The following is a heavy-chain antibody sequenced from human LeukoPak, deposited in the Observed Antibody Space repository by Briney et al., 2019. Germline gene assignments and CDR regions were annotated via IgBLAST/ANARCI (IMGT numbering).Heavy chain of an antibody. D-gene: IGHD6-13*01. CDR2: MYYSGST. J-gene: IGHJ3*02. CDR1: GGSIGSYY. V-gene: IGHV4-59*08. Sequence: PSETLSLTCTVSGGSIGSYYWSWIRQPPGKGLEWIGYMYYSGSTNYNPSLKSRVTISVGTSKNQFSLKLSSVTAADTAVYYCASTIAAAGITLGLDAFDIWGQGTMVTVSS. CDR3: ASTIAAAGITLGLDAFDI.